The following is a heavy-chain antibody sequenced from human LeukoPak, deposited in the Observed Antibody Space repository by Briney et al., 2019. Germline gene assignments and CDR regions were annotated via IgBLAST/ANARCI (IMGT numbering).Heavy chain of an antibody. Sequence: PGGSLRLSCAASGFTFSSYAMSWVRQAPGKGLEWVSVISGSGGSTYYADSVKGRFTTSRDNSKNTLYLQMNSLRAEDTAVYYCAKDPSHYYDSSGQESWGQGTLVTVSS. CDR1: GFTFSSYA. D-gene: IGHD3-22*01. J-gene: IGHJ4*02. CDR2: ISGSGGST. CDR3: AKDPSHYYDSSGQES. V-gene: IGHV3-23*01.